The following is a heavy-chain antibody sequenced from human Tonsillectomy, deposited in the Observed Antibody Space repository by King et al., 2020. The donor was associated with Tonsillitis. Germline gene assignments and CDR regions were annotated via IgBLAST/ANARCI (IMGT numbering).Heavy chain of an antibody. V-gene: IGHV4-61*02. CDR1: CASISSGSYY. D-gene: IGHD3-10*01. J-gene: IGHJ4*02. CDR2: IYTRVST. Sequence: QLQESGPGLVKPSHTLSLTCTVSCASISSGSYYWSWSRQPAGKVREWLGRIYTRVSTNYNPSLKSRVTISLDTSKNQFSLTLSSVTAADTAVYYCAIGLWSRGDFDCWGQGTLVTVSS. CDR3: AIGLWSRGDFDC.